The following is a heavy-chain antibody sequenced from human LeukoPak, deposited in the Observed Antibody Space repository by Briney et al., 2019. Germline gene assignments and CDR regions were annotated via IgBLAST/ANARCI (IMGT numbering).Heavy chain of an antibody. CDR2: ISSSGSYI. CDR3: ARASDHDWGSYRWDAFDI. V-gene: IGHV3-21*01. CDR1: TFTFSSYT. Sequence: VGSLRLSCAASTFTFSSYTMNWVRQAPGTGLEWVSSISSSGSYIYYADSLKGRFTVSRDNARKSLYLQMNSLRAEDTAVYYCARASDHDWGSYRWDAFDIWGQGTMGAVSS. D-gene: IGHD3-16*02. J-gene: IGHJ3*02.